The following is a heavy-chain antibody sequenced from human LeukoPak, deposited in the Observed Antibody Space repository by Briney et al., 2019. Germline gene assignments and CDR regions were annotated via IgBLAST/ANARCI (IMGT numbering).Heavy chain of an antibody. D-gene: IGHD3-10*01. CDR3: ARGRSGRLDD. CDR2: IYYSGST. J-gene: IGHJ4*02. Sequence: NSSETLSLTCTVSGGSISSYYWSWIRQPPGKGLEWIGYIYYSGSTNYNPSLKSRVTISVDTSKNQFSLELSSVTAADTAVYYCARGRSGRLDDWGQGTLVTVSS. CDR1: GGSISSYY. V-gene: IGHV4-59*01.